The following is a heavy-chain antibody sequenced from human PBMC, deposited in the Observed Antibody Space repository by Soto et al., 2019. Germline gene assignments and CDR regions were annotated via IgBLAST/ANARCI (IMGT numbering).Heavy chain of an antibody. J-gene: IGHJ5*02. V-gene: IGHV3-74*01. D-gene: IGHD4-17*01. CDR2: IYGDGTTT. CDR1: GGTFSGYW. CDR3: ARSRCGEQSWFDP. Sequence: EVQLVESGGDLVQPGGSLRLSCAASGGTFSGYWMHWVRRVPGKGLVWVSRIYGDGTTTTYADSVQGRFTISRDTMKNTVYLQMNSLRVDDTGVHFCARSRCGEQSWFDPWGQGTLVTVSS.